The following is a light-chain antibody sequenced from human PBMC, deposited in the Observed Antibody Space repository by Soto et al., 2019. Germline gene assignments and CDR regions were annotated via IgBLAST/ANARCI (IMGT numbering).Light chain of an antibody. J-gene: IGLJ2*01. Sequence: QSVLTQPPSVSAAPGEKVSISCSGGSSNIGSNYVSWYQRLPGAAPKLLIYDNNKRPSGIPDRFSGSTSGTSATLGITGLQTGDEADYYCGTWDSSLPVSVVFGGGTKLTVL. CDR2: DNN. CDR3: GTWDSSLPVSVV. V-gene: IGLV1-51*01. CDR1: SSNIGSNY.